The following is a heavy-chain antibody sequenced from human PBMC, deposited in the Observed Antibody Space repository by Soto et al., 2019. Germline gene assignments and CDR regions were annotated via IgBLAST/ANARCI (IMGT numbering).Heavy chain of an antibody. CDR1: GGSISSSNW. CDR2: IYHSGST. V-gene: IGHV4-4*02. D-gene: IGHD4-17*01. CDR3: ARVGPVDYGDYSYFDY. J-gene: IGHJ4*02. Sequence: QVQLQESGPGLVKPSGTLSLTCAVSGGSISSSNWWSWVRQPPGKGLEWIGEIYHSGSTNYNPSLKGRVPISVDKSKNQFSLKLSSVTAADTAVYYCARVGPVDYGDYSYFDYWGQGTLVTVSS.